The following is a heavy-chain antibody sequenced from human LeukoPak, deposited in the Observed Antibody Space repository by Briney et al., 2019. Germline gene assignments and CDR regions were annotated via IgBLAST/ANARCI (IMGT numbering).Heavy chain of an antibody. CDR2: IYYSGST. Sequence: SETLSLTCTVAGGSISSYYWSWIRQPPGKGLEWIGYIYYSGSTNYNPSLKSRVTISVDTSKNRFSLKLSSVTAADTAVYYCARLLQYYYDSSGYYYVDYYYGMDVWGQGTTVTVSS. CDR1: GGSISSYY. J-gene: IGHJ6*02. D-gene: IGHD3-22*01. V-gene: IGHV4-59*08. CDR3: ARLLQYYYDSSGYYYVDYYYGMDV.